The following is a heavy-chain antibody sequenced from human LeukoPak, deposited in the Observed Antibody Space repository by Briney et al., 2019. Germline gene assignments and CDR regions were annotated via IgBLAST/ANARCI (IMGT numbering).Heavy chain of an antibody. J-gene: IGHJ4*02. CDR3: ARASQWLAFDN. CDR1: RFTVTSNY. D-gene: IGHD6-19*01. V-gene: IGHV3-66*01. CDR2: IYNGGST. Sequence: GGSLRLSCAASRFTVTSNYMSWVRQAPGKGLEWVSVIYNGGSTNYADSVKGRFTISRDNSKNTLYLQMNSLRAEDTAVYFCARASQWLAFDNWGQGTLVTVSS.